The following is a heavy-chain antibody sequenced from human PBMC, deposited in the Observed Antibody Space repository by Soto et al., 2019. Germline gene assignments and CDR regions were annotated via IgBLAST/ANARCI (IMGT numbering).Heavy chain of an antibody. J-gene: IGHJ3*02. CDR1: GYTFTSYA. Sequence: ASVKVSCKASGYTFTSYAMHWVRQAPGQRLEWMGWINAGNGNTKYSQKFQGRVTITRDTSASTAYMELSSLRSEDTAVYYCARGMTTVTIDAFDIWGQGTVVTVSS. CDR3: ARGMTTVTIDAFDI. D-gene: IGHD4-17*01. CDR2: INAGNGNT. V-gene: IGHV1-3*01.